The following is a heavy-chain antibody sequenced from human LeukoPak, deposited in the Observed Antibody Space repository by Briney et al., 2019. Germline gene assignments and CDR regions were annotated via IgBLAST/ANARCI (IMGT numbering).Heavy chain of an antibody. CDR1: GDSMNPYY. CDR3: ARAHSYSGHAEADC. J-gene: IGHJ4*02. Sequence: SETLSLTCTVSGDSMNPYYWSWVRQPPGKGLEWIGYIYYSGTTKYNPSLNSRVSISIDTSKKQFSLKVTSVTAADTAVYYCARAHSYSGHAEADCWGQGTLVTASS. D-gene: IGHD5-12*01. CDR2: IYYSGTT. V-gene: IGHV4-59*01.